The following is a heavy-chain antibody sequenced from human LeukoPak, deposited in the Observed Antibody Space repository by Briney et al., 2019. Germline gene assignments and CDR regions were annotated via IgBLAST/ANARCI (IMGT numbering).Heavy chain of an antibody. D-gene: IGHD1-26*01. CDR3: AKNSGSYYKYNWFDP. CDR1: GFTFSNYA. V-gene: IGHV3-23*01. CDR2: ISGSGGST. J-gene: IGHJ5*02. Sequence: PGGSLRLSCAASGFTFSNYAMSWVRQAPGKGLEWVSAISGSGGSTYYADSVKGRFTISRDNSKNTLYLQMSSLRAEDTAVYYCAKNSGSYYKYNWFDPWGQGTLVTVSS.